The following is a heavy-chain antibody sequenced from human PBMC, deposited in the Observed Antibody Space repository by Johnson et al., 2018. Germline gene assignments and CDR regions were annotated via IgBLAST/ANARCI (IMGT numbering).Heavy chain of an antibody. CDR2: ISSSSSTI. V-gene: IGHV3-48*02. J-gene: IGHJ6*02. D-gene: IGHD3-22*01. CDR1: GFTFSSYS. CDR3: ASGYYDSRGYYNYYYGMDV. Sequence: VQLVQSGGGLVQPXGSLRLSCAASGFTFSSYSMNWVRQAPGTGLEWVSYISSSSSTIYYADSVKCRFTISSDNDKNSLYLQMNSLRDEDTAVYYCASGYYDSRGYYNYYYGMDVWGQGTTVTVSS.